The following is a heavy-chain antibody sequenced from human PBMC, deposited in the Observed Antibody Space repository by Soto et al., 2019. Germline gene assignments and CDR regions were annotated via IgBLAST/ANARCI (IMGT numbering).Heavy chain of an antibody. CDR2: IIPIFGTA. J-gene: IGHJ6*02. Sequence: ASVKVSCKASRGTFSSYAISWVRQTPGQGLEWMGGIIPIFGTANYAQKFQGRVTITADESTSTAHMELSSLRSEDTAVYYCARDNQGNYHYYGMDVWGQGTTVTVSS. CDR1: RGTFSSYA. V-gene: IGHV1-69*13. CDR3: ARDNQGNYHYYGMDV. D-gene: IGHD3-10*01.